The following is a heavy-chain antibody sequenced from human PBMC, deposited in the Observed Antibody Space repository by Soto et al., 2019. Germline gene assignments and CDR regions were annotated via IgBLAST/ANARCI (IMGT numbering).Heavy chain of an antibody. D-gene: IGHD2-2*01. CDR1: GGTFGSYA. Sequence: QVQLVQSGAEVKKPGSSVKVSCKASGGTFGSYAISWVRQAPGQGLEWMGGINPIPGTANYAQKFQGRVTIAADESTSTAYMELSSLRSEDTAVYYCARSQGSSTSLEIYYYYYYGMDVWGQGTTVTVSS. J-gene: IGHJ6*02. CDR2: INPIPGTA. V-gene: IGHV1-69*01. CDR3: ARSQGSSTSLEIYYYYYYGMDV.